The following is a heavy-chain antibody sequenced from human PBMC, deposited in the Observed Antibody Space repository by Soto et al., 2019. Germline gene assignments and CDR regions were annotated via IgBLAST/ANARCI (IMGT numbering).Heavy chain of an antibody. D-gene: IGHD2-21*01. Sequence: SEALSVTCIVSGGSGSSESYYWSWIRQTPGKGLEWIGNVENSGSTKYNPSLKSRVTISVDTSKNQFSLKLSSVTGADTAVYYCARERGDSHWIDPWGQGTLVTVSS. CDR2: VENSGST. CDR1: GGSGSSESYY. CDR3: ARERGDSHWIDP. V-gene: IGHV4-61*01. J-gene: IGHJ5*02.